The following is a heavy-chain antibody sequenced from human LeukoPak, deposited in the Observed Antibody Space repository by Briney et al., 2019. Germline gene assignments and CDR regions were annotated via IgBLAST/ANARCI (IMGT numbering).Heavy chain of an antibody. D-gene: IGHD3-9*01. Sequence: PGGSLRLSCAASGFTFSNYGMSWVRQAPGKGLEWVSVIYSGGSTYYADSVKGRFTISRDNSKNTLYLQMNSLRAEDTAVYYCASSVLRYFDWLLNFDYWGQGTLVTVSS. CDR3: ASSVLRYFDWLLNFDY. V-gene: IGHV3-66*01. CDR2: IYSGGST. CDR1: GFTFSNYG. J-gene: IGHJ4*02.